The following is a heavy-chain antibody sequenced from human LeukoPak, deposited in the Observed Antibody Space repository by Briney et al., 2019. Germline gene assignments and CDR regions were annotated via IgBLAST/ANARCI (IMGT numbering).Heavy chain of an antibody. V-gene: IGHV3-23*01. D-gene: IGHD4-17*01. Sequence: GGSLRLSCAASGFTFSDHYMDWVRQAPGKGLEWVSAISGSGGSTYHADSVKGRFTISRDNSKNTLYLQMNSLRAEDTAVYYCAKDRRSNGDWGQGTLVTVSS. J-gene: IGHJ4*02. CDR1: GFTFSDHY. CDR2: ISGSGGST. CDR3: AKDRRSNGD.